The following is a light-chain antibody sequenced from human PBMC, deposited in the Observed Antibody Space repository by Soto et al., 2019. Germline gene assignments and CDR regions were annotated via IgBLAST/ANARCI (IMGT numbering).Light chain of an antibody. Sequence: DIQMTQSPSSLSASVGDRVTITCRASQSISSYLNWYQQRTGQXXKXXTYGASTLQSGVPSRFSGSGSGTEGTITISSLQPEDFATYYCQQGYSISWTFGQGTKVDIK. J-gene: IGKJ1*01. V-gene: IGKV1-39*01. CDR3: QQGYSISWT. CDR2: GAS. CDR1: QSISSY.